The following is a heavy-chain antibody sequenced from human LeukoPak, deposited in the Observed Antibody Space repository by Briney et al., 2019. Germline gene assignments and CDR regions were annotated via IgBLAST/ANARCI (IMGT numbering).Heavy chain of an antibody. CDR3: ARGRRDYYDSSGYYYSY. V-gene: IGHV4-34*01. J-gene: IGHJ4*02. CDR1: GGSFSGYY. D-gene: IGHD3-22*01. Sequence: SETLSLTCAVYGGSFSGYYWSWIRQPPVKGLEWIGEINHSGSTNYNPSLKSRVTISVDTSKNQFSLKLSSVTAADTAVYYCARGRRDYYDSSGYYYSYWGQGTLVTVSS. CDR2: INHSGST.